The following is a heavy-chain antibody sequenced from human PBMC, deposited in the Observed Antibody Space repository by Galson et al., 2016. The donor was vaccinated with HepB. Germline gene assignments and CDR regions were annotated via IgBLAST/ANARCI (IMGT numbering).Heavy chain of an antibody. CDR1: GFTFSGSA. D-gene: IGHD2-15*01. J-gene: IGHJ6*02. Sequence: SLRLSCAASGFTFSGSAIHWVRQASGRGLEWVGRIRSKANSYATAYAASLKGRFTISRDDSKNTAYLQMNSLKTEDTAVYYCTRLTLEVVAATSGTYYYGLDVWGQGTTVTVSS. V-gene: IGHV3-73*01. CDR3: TRLTLEVVAATSGTYYYGLDV. CDR2: IRSKANSYAT.